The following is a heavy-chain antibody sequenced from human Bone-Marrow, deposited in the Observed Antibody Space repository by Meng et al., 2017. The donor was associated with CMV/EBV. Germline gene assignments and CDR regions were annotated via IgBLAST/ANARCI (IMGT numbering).Heavy chain of an antibody. CDR1: GYTFTSYD. Sequence: ASVKVSCKASGYTFTSYDINWVRQATGQGLEWMGWMNPNSGNTGYAQKFQGRVTMTSNTSISTAYMELSSLRSEDTAVYYCARSPRITIFGVVMHNYGMDVWGQGTTVTVSS. CDR3: ARSPRITIFGVVMHNYGMDV. D-gene: IGHD3-3*01. J-gene: IGHJ6*02. CDR2: MNPNSGNT. V-gene: IGHV1-8*01.